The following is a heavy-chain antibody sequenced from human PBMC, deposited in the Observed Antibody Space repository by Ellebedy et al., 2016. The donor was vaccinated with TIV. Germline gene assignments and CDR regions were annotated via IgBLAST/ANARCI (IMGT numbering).Heavy chain of an antibody. D-gene: IGHD4/OR15-4a*01. J-gene: IGHJ4*02. CDR2: IYYSGST. CDR1: GGSISSYY. V-gene: IGHV4-59*01. Sequence: SETLSLTCTVSGGSISSYYWSWIRQPPGKGLEWIGYIYYSGSTNYNPSLKSRVTVSVDTSKNQFSLKLSSVTAADTAVYYCARDLGYGGGSDYWGQGTLVTVSS. CDR3: ARDLGYGGGSDY.